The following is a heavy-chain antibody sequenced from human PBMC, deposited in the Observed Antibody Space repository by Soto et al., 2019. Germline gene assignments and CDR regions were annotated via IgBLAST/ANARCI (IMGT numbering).Heavy chain of an antibody. CDR3: ARGVPMRYFDWLLSDEFDY. CDR2: IYYSGST. Sequence: QVQLQESGPGLVKPSQTLSLTCTVSGGSISSGGYYWSWIRQHPGKGLEWIGYIYYSGSTYYNPSLKSRVTISVDTSKNQFSLKLSSVTAADTAVYYCARGVPMRYFDWLLSDEFDYWGQGTLVTVSS. J-gene: IGHJ4*02. CDR1: GGSISSGGYY. V-gene: IGHV4-31*03. D-gene: IGHD3-9*01.